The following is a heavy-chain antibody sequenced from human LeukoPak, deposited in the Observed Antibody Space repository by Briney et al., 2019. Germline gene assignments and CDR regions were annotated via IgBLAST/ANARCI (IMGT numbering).Heavy chain of an antibody. CDR1: GYTFTSYG. J-gene: IGHJ4*02. CDR2: ISAYNGNT. D-gene: IGHD3-10*01. Sequence: ASVKVSCKASGYTFTSYGISWVRQAPGQGLEWMGWISAYNGNTNYAQKLQGRVTMTTDTSTSTAYMELRSLRSDDTAVYYCAKALPLVLLWFGEFPPFDYWGQGTLVTVSS. V-gene: IGHV1-18*01. CDR3: AKALPLVLLWFGEFPPFDY.